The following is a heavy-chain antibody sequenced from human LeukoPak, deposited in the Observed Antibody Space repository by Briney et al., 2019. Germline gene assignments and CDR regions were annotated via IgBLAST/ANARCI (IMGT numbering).Heavy chain of an antibody. D-gene: IGHD2-2*01. J-gene: IGHJ3*02. CDR2: IYHTGST. CDR1: GYSFTSGHY. CDR3: ARENVGYCSSTSCYFGAFDI. V-gene: IGHV4-38-2*02. Sequence: YPSETLSLTCSVSGYSFTSGHYWGWIRQPPGKGLEWIGNIYHTGSTNYNPSLKSRVTISVDTSKNQFSLKLSSVTAADTAVYYCARENVGYCSSTSCYFGAFDIWGQGTMVTVSS.